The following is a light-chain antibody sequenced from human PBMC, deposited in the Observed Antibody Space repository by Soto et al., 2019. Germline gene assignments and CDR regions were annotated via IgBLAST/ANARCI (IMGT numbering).Light chain of an antibody. CDR2: YDS. J-gene: IGLJ2*01. Sequence: SYELTQPPSVSVAPGKTARITCGGNNIGSTSVHWYQQKAGQAPVLVIYYDSDRPSGIPERFSGSNSGNTATLTISRVEAGDEADYYCQVWDSSSDVVFGGGTKLPVL. CDR3: QVWDSSSDVV. CDR1: NIGSTS. V-gene: IGLV3-21*04.